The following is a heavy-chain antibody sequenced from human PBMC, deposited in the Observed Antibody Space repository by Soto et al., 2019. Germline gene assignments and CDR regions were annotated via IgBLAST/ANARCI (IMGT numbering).Heavy chain of an antibody. CDR1: GGTFSSYT. J-gene: IGHJ3*02. Sequence: QVQLVQSGAEVKKPGSSVKVSCKASGGTFSSYTISWVRQAPGQGLEWMGRIIPILGIANYAQKFQGRVTITADKSTSTAYMELSSLRSEDTAVYYCAREGGSGKMHAFDIWGQGTMVTVSS. CDR2: IIPILGIA. V-gene: IGHV1-69*08. D-gene: IGHD3-10*01. CDR3: AREGGSGKMHAFDI.